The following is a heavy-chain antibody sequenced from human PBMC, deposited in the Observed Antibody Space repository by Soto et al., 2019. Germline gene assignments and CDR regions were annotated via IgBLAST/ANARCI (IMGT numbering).Heavy chain of an antibody. D-gene: IGHD2-2*01. CDR2: INPSGGST. CDR3: ARVKVVPAAIPHDYYGMDV. V-gene: IGHV1-46*01. Sequence: GPSVKVSCKASGYTLTSYYMHWVRQAPGQGLEWKGIINPSGGSTSYAQKFQGRVTMTRDTSTSTVYMELSSLRSEDTAVYYCARVKVVPAAIPHDYYGMDVWGQGTTVTVSS. CDR1: GYTLTSYY. J-gene: IGHJ6*02.